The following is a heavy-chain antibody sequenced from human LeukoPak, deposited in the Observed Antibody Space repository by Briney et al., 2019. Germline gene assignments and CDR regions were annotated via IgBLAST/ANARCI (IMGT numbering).Heavy chain of an antibody. CDR3: ARSRGYSYGWYFDY. D-gene: IGHD5-18*01. CDR2: INAGNGNT. Sequence: ASVKVSCKASGYTFTSYAMQWVRQAPGQRLEWMGWINAGNGNTKYSQKFQGRVTITRDTSASTAYMELSSLRSEDTAVYYCARSRGYSYGWYFDYWGQGTLVTVSS. CDR1: GYTFTSYA. V-gene: IGHV1-3*01. J-gene: IGHJ4*02.